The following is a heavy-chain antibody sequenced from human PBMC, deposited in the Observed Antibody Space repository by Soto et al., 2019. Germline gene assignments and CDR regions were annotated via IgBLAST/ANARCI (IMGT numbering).Heavy chain of an antibody. CDR2: IYYSGST. CDR3: ARLGSGWYISPGWFDP. Sequence: QLQLQESGPGLVKPSETLSLTCTVSGGSISSSSYYWGWIRQPPGKGLEWIGSIYYSGSTYYNPSPNCRVTISVDTSKNQFSLKLSSVTTADTAVYYCARLGSGWYISPGWFDPWGQGTLVTVSS. J-gene: IGHJ5*02. V-gene: IGHV4-39*01. D-gene: IGHD6-19*01. CDR1: GGSISSSSYY.